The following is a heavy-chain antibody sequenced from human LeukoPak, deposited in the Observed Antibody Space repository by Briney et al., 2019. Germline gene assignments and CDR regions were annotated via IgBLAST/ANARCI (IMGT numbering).Heavy chain of an antibody. V-gene: IGHV3-30-3*02. CDR3: AKDAYSNIPFDY. CDR1: GFTFSSYA. J-gene: IGHJ4*02. Sequence: GRSLRLSCAASGFTFSSYAMHWVRQAPGKGLEWVAVISYDGSNKYYADSVKGRFTISRDNSKNTLYLQMNSLRAEDTAVYYCAKDAYSNIPFDYWGQGTLVTVSS. D-gene: IGHD6-13*01. CDR2: ISYDGSNK.